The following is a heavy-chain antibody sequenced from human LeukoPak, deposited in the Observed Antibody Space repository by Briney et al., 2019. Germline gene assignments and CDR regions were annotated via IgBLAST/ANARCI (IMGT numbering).Heavy chain of an antibody. V-gene: IGHV1-46*01. CDR1: GYTFTNYY. Sequence: ASVKVSCKASGYTFTNYYMHWVRQAPGQGLEWMGMINPSGGSTNYAQKFQGRVTITRNTSISTAYMELSSLRSEDTAVYYCARRGIAARWFDPWGQGTLVTVSS. CDR2: INPSGGST. D-gene: IGHD6-6*01. CDR3: ARRGIAARWFDP. J-gene: IGHJ5*02.